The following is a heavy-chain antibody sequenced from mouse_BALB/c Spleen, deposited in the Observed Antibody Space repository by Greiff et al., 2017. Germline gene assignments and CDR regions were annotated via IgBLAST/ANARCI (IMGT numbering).Heavy chain of an antibody. Sequence: EVMLVESGGGLVQPGGSLRLSCATSGFTFTDYYMSWVRQPPGKALEWLGFIRNKANGYTTEYSASVKGRFTISRDNSQSILYLQMNTLRAEDSATYYCARDTKLRYQFAMDYWGQGTSVTVSS. D-gene: IGHD1-1*01. CDR1: GFTFTDYY. V-gene: IGHV7-3*02. CDR2: IRNKANGYTT. J-gene: IGHJ4*01. CDR3: ARDTKLRYQFAMDY.